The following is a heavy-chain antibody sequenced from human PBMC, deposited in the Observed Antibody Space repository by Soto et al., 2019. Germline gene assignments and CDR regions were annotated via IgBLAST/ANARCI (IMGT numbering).Heavy chain of an antibody. CDR2: FDPEDGET. D-gene: IGHD6-19*01. CDR3: ARTYSSGWPPPPAAFDI. V-gene: IGHV1-24*01. CDR1: GYTLTELS. J-gene: IGHJ3*02. Sequence: ASVKVSCKVSGYTLTELSMHWVRQAPGKGLEWMGGFDPEDGETIYAQKFQGRVTMTEDTSTDTAYMELSSLRPEDTAVYYCARTYSSGWPPPPAAFDIWGQGTMVTVSS.